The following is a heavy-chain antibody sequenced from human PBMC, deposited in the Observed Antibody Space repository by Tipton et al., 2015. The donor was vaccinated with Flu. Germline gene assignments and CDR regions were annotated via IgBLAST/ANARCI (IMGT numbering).Heavy chain of an antibody. CDR1: GASISSSR. V-gene: IGHV4-59*01. CDR2: VYYSGTT. J-gene: IGHJ5*02. CDR3: ARDGGGYKWFAP. Sequence: TLSLTCTVSGASISSSRWNWIRQPPGKGLEWIGSVYYSGTTNYNPSLQSRVTFSVDTSKNQFSLRLTSVTAADTAVYYCARDGGGYKWFAPWGQGTLVTVSS. D-gene: IGHD3-16*01.